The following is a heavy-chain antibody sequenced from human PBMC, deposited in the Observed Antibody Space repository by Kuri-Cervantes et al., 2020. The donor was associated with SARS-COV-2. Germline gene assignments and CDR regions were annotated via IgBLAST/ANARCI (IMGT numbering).Heavy chain of an antibody. CDR1: GFTFSSYG. V-gene: IGHV3-30*18. J-gene: IGHJ6*02. D-gene: IGHD5-12*01. Sequence: LSLTCAASGFTFSSYGMHWVRQAPGKGLEWVAVISYDSNNKYYADSVKGRFTISRDNSKNTLYLQMNSLRVEDTAFYYCAKDRSGRYREYYYYGMDVWGRGTTVTVSS. CDR2: ISYDSNNK. CDR3: AKDRSGRYREYYYYGMDV.